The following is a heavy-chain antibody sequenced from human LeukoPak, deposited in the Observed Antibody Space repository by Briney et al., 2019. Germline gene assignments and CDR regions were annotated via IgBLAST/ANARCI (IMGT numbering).Heavy chain of an antibody. CDR2: ITNSGNSK. J-gene: IGHJ4*02. CDR3: ARDPDYYDSSGYELYY. V-gene: IGHV3-48*01. Sequence: GGSLRLSCAASEFTFSSYSMNWVRQAPGKGLEWVSYITNSGNSKSYADSVKGRFTISRDNTKNSLYLQMNGLRAEDTAVYYRARDPDYYDSSGYELYYWGQGTLVTVSS. CDR1: EFTFSSYS. D-gene: IGHD3-22*01.